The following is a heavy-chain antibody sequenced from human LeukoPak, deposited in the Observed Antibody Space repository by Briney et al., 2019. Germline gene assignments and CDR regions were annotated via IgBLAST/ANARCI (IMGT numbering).Heavy chain of an antibody. CDR2: ISYDGSNK. CDR1: GFTFSSYA. CDR3: ARGPYSPAAMLGAFDI. Sequence: GSLRLSCAASGFTFSSYAMHWVRQAPGKGLEWVAVISYDGSNKYYADSVKGRFTISRDNSKNTLYLQMNSLRAEDTAVYYCARGPYSPAAMLGAFDIWGQGTMVTVSS. D-gene: IGHD2-2*01. J-gene: IGHJ3*02. V-gene: IGHV3-30-3*01.